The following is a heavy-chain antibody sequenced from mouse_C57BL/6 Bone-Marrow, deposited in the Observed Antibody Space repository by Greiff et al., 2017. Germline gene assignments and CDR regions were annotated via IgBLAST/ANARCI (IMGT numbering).Heavy chain of an antibody. CDR3: ARHSIIAGWFAY. J-gene: IGHJ3*01. V-gene: IGHV5-6*01. Sequence: DVQLVESGGDLVKPGGSLKLSCAASGFTFSSYGMSWVRQTPDKRLEWVATISRGGSYTYYPDRVKGRFTISRDNAENTLYLQMSSLKSEDTAVYSCARHSIIAGWFAYWGQGTLVTVSA. CDR1: GFTFSSYG. CDR2: ISRGGSYT. D-gene: IGHD1-1*01.